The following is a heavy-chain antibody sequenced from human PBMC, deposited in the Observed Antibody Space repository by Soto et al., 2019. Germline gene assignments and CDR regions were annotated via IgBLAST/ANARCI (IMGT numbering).Heavy chain of an antibody. V-gene: IGHV4-34*01. CDR1: GGSFSGYH. CDR3: AKISGTAGVDY. J-gene: IGHJ4*02. Sequence: SETLSLTCAVYGGSFSGYHWSWLRQPPGKGLEWIGEINHSGSTNYNPSLKSRVTISVDTPKNQFSLKLSSVTAADTAVYYCAKISGTAGVDYWGQGTLVTVSS. CDR2: INHSGST. D-gene: IGHD1-20*01.